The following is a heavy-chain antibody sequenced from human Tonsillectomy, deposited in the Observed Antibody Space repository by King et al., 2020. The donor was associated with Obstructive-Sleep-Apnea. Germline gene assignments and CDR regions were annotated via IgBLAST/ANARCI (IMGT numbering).Heavy chain of an antibody. J-gene: IGHJ4*02. D-gene: IGHD1-26*01. CDR2: ISGNVGST. Sequence: VQLVQSGGGLVQPGGSLRLSCVASGFTFSSYAMHWVRQAPGKGLEYVSAISGNVGSTYYANSVKGRFTISRDNSKNTLYLQMGSLRTEDMAVYYCAREARTGGSYPGWGQGTLVTVSS. CDR3: AREARTGGSYPG. CDR1: GFTFSSYA. V-gene: IGHV3-64*01.